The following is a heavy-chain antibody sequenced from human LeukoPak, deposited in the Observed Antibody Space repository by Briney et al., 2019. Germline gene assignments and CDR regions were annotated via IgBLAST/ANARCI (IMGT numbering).Heavy chain of an antibody. J-gene: IGHJ4*02. CDR1: GGSISSSSYY. Sequence: SETLSLSCTVSGGSISSSSYYWGWIRQPPGKGLEWIGSIYYSGSTYYNPSLKSRVTISVDTSKNQFSLKLSSVTAADTAVYYCARYSSTFDYWGQGTLVTVSS. CDR2: IYYSGST. D-gene: IGHD6-19*01. V-gene: IGHV4-39*01. CDR3: ARYSSTFDY.